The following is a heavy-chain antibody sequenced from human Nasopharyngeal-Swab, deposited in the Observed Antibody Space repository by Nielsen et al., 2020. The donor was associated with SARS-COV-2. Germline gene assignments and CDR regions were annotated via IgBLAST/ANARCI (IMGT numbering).Heavy chain of an antibody. V-gene: IGHV3-48*03. CDR3: ARGDDSSGFSITLDY. J-gene: IGHJ4*02. Sequence: GESPKISCAASGFTFSSYEMNWVRQAPGKGLEGVSYISGSGSTIYYADSVKGRFTISRDNAKNSLYLQMNSLRAEDTAVYYCARGDDSSGFSITLDYWGQGTLVTVSS. CDR2: ISGSGSTI. D-gene: IGHD3-22*01. CDR1: GFTFSSYE.